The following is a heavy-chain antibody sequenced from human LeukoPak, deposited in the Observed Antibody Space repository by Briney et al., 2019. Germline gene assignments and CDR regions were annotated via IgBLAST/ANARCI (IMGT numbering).Heavy chain of an antibody. CDR2: ISSSSSYI. Sequence: PGGSLRLSCAASGFTFSSYSMNWVRQAPGKGLEWVSSISSSSSYIYYADSVKGRFTISRDNAKNSLYLQMNSLRAEDTAVYYCLRDSSSPYYYYYMDVWGKGTTVTVSS. V-gene: IGHV3-21*01. J-gene: IGHJ6*03. D-gene: IGHD6-6*01. CDR1: GFTFSSYS. CDR3: LRDSSSPYYYYYMDV.